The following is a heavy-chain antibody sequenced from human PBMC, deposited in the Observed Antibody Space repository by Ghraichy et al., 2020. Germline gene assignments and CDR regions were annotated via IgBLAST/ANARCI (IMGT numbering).Heavy chain of an antibody. CDR2: TYYTGST. CDR3: ARGVSVKYYGMDV. D-gene: IGHD3-16*01. V-gene: IGHV4-59*01. J-gene: IGHJ6*02. Sequence: SETLSLTCTVSGDSLSSDYWSWIRQPPGKVLECIGYTYYTGSTHYNPSLKSRITISVDRSKNQISLRLRSVTAADTGVYYCARGVSVKYYGMDVWGQGTTVTVSS. CDR1: GDSLSSDY.